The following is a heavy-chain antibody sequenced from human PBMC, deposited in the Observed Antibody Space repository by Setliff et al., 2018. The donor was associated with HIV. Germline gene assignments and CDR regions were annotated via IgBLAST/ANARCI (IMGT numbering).Heavy chain of an antibody. V-gene: IGHV1-24*01. CDR2: FDPEDDET. CDR1: GYTLTELS. J-gene: IGHJ4*02. Sequence: GASEKVSCKVSGYTLTELSIHWVRQAPGKGLEWMGGFDPEDDETIYAQKFQGRVSMTRSTSISTAYLELSGLRSEDTAVYYCARDYCTDDSCPLDSWGQGTLVTVSS. D-gene: IGHD2-8*01. CDR3: ARDYCTDDSCPLDS.